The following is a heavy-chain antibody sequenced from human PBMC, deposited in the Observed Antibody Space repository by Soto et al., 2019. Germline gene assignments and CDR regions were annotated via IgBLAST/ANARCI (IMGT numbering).Heavy chain of an antibody. Sequence: VQLVQSGAEVKKPGASVKISCKASGYTFNSYYMHWVRQAPGQGFEWMGVINPSGDSAGYAQKFQGRVTMPRDTSTSTLYMDLSGLRSDDTAVYYCARVGSFEVVAATAYFDHRGPGTLITVSS. CDR2: INPSGDSA. V-gene: IGHV1-46*02. CDR3: ARVGSFEVVAATAYFDH. D-gene: IGHD6-19*01. J-gene: IGHJ4*02. CDR1: GYTFNSYY.